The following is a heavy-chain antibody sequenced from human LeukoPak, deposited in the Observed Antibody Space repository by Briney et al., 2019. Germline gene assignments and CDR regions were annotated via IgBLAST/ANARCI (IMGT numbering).Heavy chain of an antibody. Sequence: GRSLRLSCAASGFTFSSYGMHWVRQAPGKGLEWVAVIWYDGSNKYYADSVKGRFTISRDNSKNTLYLQMNSLRAEDTAVYYCARGDRYYDILTGYYSLVDYWGQGTLVTVSS. D-gene: IGHD3-9*01. CDR3: ARGDRYYDILTGYYSLVDY. V-gene: IGHV3-33*01. CDR2: IWYDGSNK. J-gene: IGHJ4*02. CDR1: GFTFSSYG.